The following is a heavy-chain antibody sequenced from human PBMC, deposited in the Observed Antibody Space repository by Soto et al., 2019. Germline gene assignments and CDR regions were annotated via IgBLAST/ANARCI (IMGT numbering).Heavy chain of an antibody. Sequence: QVQVVQSGAEVKKPGASVKVSCKASGYTFTSYGISWVRQAPGQGLEWMGWISAYNGNTNYAQNLQGRVTMTTDTSTSTAYMELRSLRSDDTAVYYCARTWAQGLRFLEWLSDYWGQGTLVTVSS. D-gene: IGHD3-3*01. CDR1: GYTFTSYG. CDR2: ISAYNGNT. V-gene: IGHV1-18*01. CDR3: ARTWAQGLRFLEWLSDY. J-gene: IGHJ4*02.